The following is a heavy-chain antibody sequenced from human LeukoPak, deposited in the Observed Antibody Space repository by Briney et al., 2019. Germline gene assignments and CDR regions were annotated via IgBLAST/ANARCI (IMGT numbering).Heavy chain of an antibody. CDR3: ARLYCSGGSCYPDY. Sequence: PGGSLRLSCAASGFTFSSYDMHWVRQATGKGLEWVSAIGTAGDTYYPGSVKGRFTISRENAKNSLYLQMNSLGAGDTAVYYCARLYCSGGSCYPDYWGQGTLVTVSS. CDR1: GFTFSSYD. D-gene: IGHD2-15*01. CDR2: IGTAGDT. J-gene: IGHJ4*02. V-gene: IGHV3-13*01.